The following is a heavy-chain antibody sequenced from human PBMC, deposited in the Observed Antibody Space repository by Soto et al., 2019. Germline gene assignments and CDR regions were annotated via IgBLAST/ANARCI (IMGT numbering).Heavy chain of an antibody. V-gene: IGHV4-61*01. CDR3: ARGHRDKGSSIDY. J-gene: IGHJ4*02. CDR1: GGSVSSGSYY. CDR2: IYYSGST. Sequence: SETLSLTCTVSGGSVSSGSYYWSWIRQPPGKGLEWIGYIYYSGSTNYNPSLKSRVTISVDTSKNQFSLKLSSVTAADTAVYYCARGHRDKGSSIDYWGQGTLVTASS.